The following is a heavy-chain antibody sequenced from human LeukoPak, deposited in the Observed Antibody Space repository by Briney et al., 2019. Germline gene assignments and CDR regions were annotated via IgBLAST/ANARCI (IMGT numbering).Heavy chain of an antibody. CDR2: IKQGGSEK. J-gene: IGHJ3*02. CDR1: GFTFSSYW. Sequence: GGSLRLSCAASGFTFSSYWMTWVRQAPGKGLEWVANIKQGGSEKYYVDSVKGRFTISRDNAKNSVYLQMNSLRPEDTAVYYCASESSGRLSDAFDIWGQGTMVTVSS. V-gene: IGHV3-7*03. CDR3: ASESSGRLSDAFDI. D-gene: IGHD6-25*01.